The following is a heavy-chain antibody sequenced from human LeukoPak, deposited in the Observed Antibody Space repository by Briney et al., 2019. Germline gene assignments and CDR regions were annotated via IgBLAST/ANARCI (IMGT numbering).Heavy chain of an antibody. D-gene: IGHD3-3*01. J-gene: IGHJ6*03. CDR1: GGSISSSSYY. Sequence: SETLSLTCTVSGGSISSSSYYWSWIRQPPGKGLEWIGEINHSGSTNYNPSLKSRVTISVDTSKNQFSLKLSSVTAADTAVYYCARGRYDFWSGYYDYYYYYYMDVWGKGTTVTVSS. V-gene: IGHV4-39*07. CDR2: INHSGST. CDR3: ARGRYDFWSGYYDYYYYYYMDV.